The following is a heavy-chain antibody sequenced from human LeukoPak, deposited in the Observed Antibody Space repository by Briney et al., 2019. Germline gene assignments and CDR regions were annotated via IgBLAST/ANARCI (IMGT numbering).Heavy chain of an antibody. CDR2: IYYSGST. CDR1: GGSISSGGYY. D-gene: IGHD1-7*01. J-gene: IGHJ3*02. Sequence: SQTLSLTCTVSGGSISSGGYYWSWIRLHPGKGLEWIGYIYYSGSTYYNPSLKSRVTISVDTSKNQFSLKLSSVTAADTAVYYCARVESYNWKYYAFDMWGQGTMVTVSS. CDR3: ARVESYNWKYYAFDM. V-gene: IGHV4-31*03.